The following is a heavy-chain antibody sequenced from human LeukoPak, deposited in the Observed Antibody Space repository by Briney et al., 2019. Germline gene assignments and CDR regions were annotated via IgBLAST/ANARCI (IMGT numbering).Heavy chain of an antibody. D-gene: IGHD3-10*01. CDR3: ARAGSGSLLIYGMDV. Sequence: PGGSLRLSCAASGFTFDDYGMSWVRQAPGKGLEWVSGINWNGGSTGYADSVKGRFTISRDNAKNSLYLQMNSLRAEDTALYHCARAGSGSLLIYGMDVWGQGTTVTVSS. V-gene: IGHV3-20*01. J-gene: IGHJ6*02. CDR1: GFTFDDYG. CDR2: INWNGGST.